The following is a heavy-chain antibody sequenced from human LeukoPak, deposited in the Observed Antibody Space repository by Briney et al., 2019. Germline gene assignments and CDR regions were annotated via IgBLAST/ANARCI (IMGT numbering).Heavy chain of an antibody. CDR2: ISSSSSYI. D-gene: IGHD4-17*01. V-gene: IGHV3-21*01. CDR1: GFTVSSNE. J-gene: IGHJ3*02. CDR3: ARPDNYGDSHDAFDI. Sequence: PGXSLRLSCAASGFTVSSNEMSWVRQAPGKGLEWVSSISSSSSYIYYADSVRGRFTISRDNAKNSLYLQMNSLRAEDTAVYYCARPDNYGDSHDAFDIWGQGTMVTVSS.